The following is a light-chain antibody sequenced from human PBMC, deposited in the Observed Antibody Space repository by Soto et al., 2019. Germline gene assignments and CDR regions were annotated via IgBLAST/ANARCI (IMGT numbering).Light chain of an antibody. CDR2: EVT. CDR3: SSYTSSGTFVL. J-gene: IGLJ2*01. V-gene: IGLV2-14*01. CDR1: GSDVGAYDY. Sequence: QSVLTQPASVSESPGQSITISCTGTGSDVGAYDYVSWYQQHPGKAPKLIIYEVTHRPSGVSNRFSGSKSGTTASLTISGLQAEDEADYYCSSYTSSGTFVLFGGGTKLTVL.